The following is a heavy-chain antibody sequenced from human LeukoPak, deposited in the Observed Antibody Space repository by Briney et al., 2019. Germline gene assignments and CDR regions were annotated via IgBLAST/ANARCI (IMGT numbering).Heavy chain of an antibody. J-gene: IGHJ4*02. CDR2: INPNSGGT. Sequence: GASVKVSCKASGYTFTGYYMHWVRQAPGQGLEWRGRINPNSGGTNYAQKFQGRVTMTRDTSISTAYMELSRLRSDDTAVYYCARGEGHYYDSSGYLWGQGTLVTVSS. CDR1: GYTFTGYY. V-gene: IGHV1-2*06. D-gene: IGHD3-22*01. CDR3: ARGEGHYYDSSGYL.